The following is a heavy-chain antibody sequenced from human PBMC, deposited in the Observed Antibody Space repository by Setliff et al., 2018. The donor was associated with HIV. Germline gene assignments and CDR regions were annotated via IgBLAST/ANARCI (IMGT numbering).Heavy chain of an antibody. Sequence: GASVKVSCKASGYTFTGYFIHWVRQAPGQGLEWMGRIIPNSAGTNHAQKFQGRVTMTRDTSISTAYMELSRLRSDDTAVYYCATKVYCTNGVCLDAFDIWGQGTMVTVSS. CDR3: ATKVYCTNGVCLDAFDI. CDR2: IIPNSAGT. V-gene: IGHV1-2*06. CDR1: GYTFTGYF. J-gene: IGHJ3*02. D-gene: IGHD2-8*01.